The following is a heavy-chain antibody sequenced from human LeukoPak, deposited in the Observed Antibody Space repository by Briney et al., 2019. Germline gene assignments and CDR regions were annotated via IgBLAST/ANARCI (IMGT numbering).Heavy chain of an antibody. J-gene: IGHJ4*02. CDR3: ARDLTYYYDSSQYFDY. CDR1: GFTFSSYS. V-gene: IGHV3-48*04. CDR2: ISSSSSTI. D-gene: IGHD3-22*01. Sequence: GGSLRLSCAASGFTFSSYSMNWVRQAPGKGLEWVSYISSSSSTIYCADSVKGRFTISRDNAKNSLYLQMNSLRAEDTAVYYCARDLTYYYDSSQYFDYWGQGTLVTVSS.